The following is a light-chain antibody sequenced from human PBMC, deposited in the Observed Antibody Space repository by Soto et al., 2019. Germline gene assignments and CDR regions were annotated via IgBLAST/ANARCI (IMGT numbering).Light chain of an antibody. J-gene: IGKJ1*01. CDR2: ATS. CDR1: QAINNH. V-gene: IGKV1-27*01. Sequence: DIQMTQSPSSLSASVGDRVTFSCRARQAINNHLARYQQKPGKVPKLLIYATSTLTSGVPDRFSGSRSGTHFPLTISSLPPEDCATYFCKNYNGALRTFGQGTKVEIK. CDR3: KNYNGALRT.